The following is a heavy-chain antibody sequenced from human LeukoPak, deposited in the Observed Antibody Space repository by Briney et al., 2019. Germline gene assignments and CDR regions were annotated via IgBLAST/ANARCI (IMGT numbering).Heavy chain of an antibody. J-gene: IGHJ6*02. CDR2: IWYDGSNK. D-gene: IGHD2-15*01. V-gene: IGHV3-33*01. CDR3: ARVVVGGWNYYGMDV. Sequence: GGSLRLSCAASGFTFSSYGMHWVRQAPGKGLEWVAVIWYDGSNKYYADSVKGRFTISRDNSKNTLYLQMNSLRAEDTAVYYCARVVVGGWNYYGMDVWGQGTTVTVSS. CDR1: GFTFSSYG.